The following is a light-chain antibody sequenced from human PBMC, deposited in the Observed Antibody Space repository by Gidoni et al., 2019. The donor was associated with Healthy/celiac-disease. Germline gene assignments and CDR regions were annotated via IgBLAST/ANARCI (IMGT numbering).Light chain of an antibody. Sequence: DIQMTQSPSTLSASVGDRVTITCRASQSSSSWLAWYQQKPGKAPKLRIYKASSLESGVPSRFSGSGSGTEFTLTISSLQPDDFATYYCQQYNSLHLFGQGTKLEIK. J-gene: IGKJ2*01. CDR3: QQYNSLHL. V-gene: IGKV1-5*03. CDR2: KAS. CDR1: QSSSSW.